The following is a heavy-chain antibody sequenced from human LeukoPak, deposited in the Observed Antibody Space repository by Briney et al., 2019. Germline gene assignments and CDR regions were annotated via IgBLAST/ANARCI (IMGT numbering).Heavy chain of an antibody. CDR1: GFTFSSYG. CDR2: IRYDGTNK. J-gene: IGHJ4*02. V-gene: IGHV3-30*02. Sequence: PGGSLRLSCAASGFTFSSYGMHWVRQAPGKGLEWVAFIRYDGTNKYYADSVKGRFTISRDNSKNTLYLQMNSLRAEDTAVYYCAKDKVDYYGSGSLDYWGQGTLVTVSS. D-gene: IGHD3-10*01. CDR3: AKDKVDYYGSGSLDY.